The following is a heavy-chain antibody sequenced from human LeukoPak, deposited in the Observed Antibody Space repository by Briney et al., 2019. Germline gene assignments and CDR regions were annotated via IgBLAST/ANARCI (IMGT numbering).Heavy chain of an antibody. Sequence: GGSLRLSCAASGFTFSSCSMNWVRQAPGKGLEWVSYISSSSRTIHYADSVKGRFTISRDNAKNSLYLQMNSLRDEDTAVYYCARASIVGVAFDYWAREPWSPSPQ. J-gene: IGHJ4*02. CDR2: ISSSSRTI. D-gene: IGHD1-26*01. V-gene: IGHV3-48*02. CDR3: ARASIVGVAFDY. CDR1: GFTFSSCS.